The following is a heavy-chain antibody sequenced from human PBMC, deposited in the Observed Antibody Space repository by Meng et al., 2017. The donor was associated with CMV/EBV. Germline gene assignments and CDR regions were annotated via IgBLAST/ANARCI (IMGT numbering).Heavy chain of an antibody. CDR1: GGSISSYY. Sequence: LQGSDPGLGKPSGTLPPPCPVSGGSISSYYWSWIRQPAGKGLEWIGRIYTSGSTNYNPSPKSRVTMSVDTSKNQFSLKLSSVTAADTAVYYCARGGLYYYDSSGHFDYWGQGTLVTVSS. J-gene: IGHJ4*02. V-gene: IGHV4-4*07. CDR2: IYTSGST. D-gene: IGHD3-22*01. CDR3: ARGGLYYYDSSGHFDY.